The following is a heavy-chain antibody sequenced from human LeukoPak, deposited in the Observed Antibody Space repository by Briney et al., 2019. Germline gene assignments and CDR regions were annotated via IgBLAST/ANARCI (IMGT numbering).Heavy chain of an antibody. V-gene: IGHV4-34*01. Sequence: SETLSLTCAVYGFSFSGYYWSWVRQPPGKGLEWIGEINHSGRTNYNPSLKTRLTISADTSKNQFSLKLSSVTAADTAVYYCARGGATPMVLSYWGQGTLVTVSS. J-gene: IGHJ4*02. CDR1: GFSFSGYY. CDR2: INHSGRT. CDR3: ARGGATPMVLSY. D-gene: IGHD5-18*01.